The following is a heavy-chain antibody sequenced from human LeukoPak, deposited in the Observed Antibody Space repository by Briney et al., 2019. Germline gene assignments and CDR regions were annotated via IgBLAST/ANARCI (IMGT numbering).Heavy chain of an antibody. CDR1: GFTFSSYG. Sequence: GGSLRLSCAASGFTFSSYGMHWVRQAPGKGLEWVAVIWYDGSNKYYADSVKGRFTISRDNSKNTLYLQMNSLRAEDTAVYYCARGGFGHGFDIWGQGTMVTVSS. CDR3: ARGGFGHGFDI. D-gene: IGHD3-10*01. CDR2: IWYDGSNK. J-gene: IGHJ3*02. V-gene: IGHV3-33*01.